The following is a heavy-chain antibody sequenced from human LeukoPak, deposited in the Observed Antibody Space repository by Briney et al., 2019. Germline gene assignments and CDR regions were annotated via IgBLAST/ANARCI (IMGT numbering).Heavy chain of an antibody. Sequence: SETLSLTCTVSGVSICSYYCSWIRQPPGKGLEWIGDIYTSESTDYNPSFKSRVAISIDVSKKKFSLMLTTVTAAETALYYCARRDGYYDRSGYYHFDTFDLWGQGTMVTVSS. V-gene: IGHV4-4*09. CDR3: ARRDGYYDRSGYYHFDTFDL. CDR2: IYTSEST. J-gene: IGHJ3*01. D-gene: IGHD3-22*01. CDR1: GVSICSYY.